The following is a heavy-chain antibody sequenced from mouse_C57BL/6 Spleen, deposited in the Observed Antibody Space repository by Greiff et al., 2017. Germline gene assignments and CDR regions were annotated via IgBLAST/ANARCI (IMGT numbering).Heavy chain of an antibody. CDR3: ARNGQLGRGVAYFDY. J-gene: IGHJ2*01. Sequence: VKLVESGPGLVAPSQSLSITCTVSGFSLTSYAISWVRQPPGKGLEWLGVIWTGGGTNYNSALKSRLSISKDNSKSQVFLKMNSLQTDDTARYYCARNGQLGRGVAYFDYWGQGTTLTVSS. CDR2: IWTGGGT. V-gene: IGHV2-9-1*01. D-gene: IGHD4-1*02. CDR1: GFSLTSYA.